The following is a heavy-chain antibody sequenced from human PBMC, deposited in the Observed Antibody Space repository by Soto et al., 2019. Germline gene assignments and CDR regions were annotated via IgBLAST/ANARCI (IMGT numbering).Heavy chain of an antibody. CDR3: AGALFAPFSLLATRTNHPAFDI. J-gene: IGHJ3*02. D-gene: IGHD5-12*01. CDR1: GGSISSNNYY. V-gene: IGHV4-39*01. Sequence: QLQLQESGPGLVKPSETLSLTCTVSGGSISSNNYYWGWIRQPPGKGLEWIGSIYYSGNTYYNPSLKSRLTISVDTSKNQFSLKLSSVTAADTAVYYCAGALFAPFSLLATRTNHPAFDIWGQGTKVTV. CDR2: IYYSGNT.